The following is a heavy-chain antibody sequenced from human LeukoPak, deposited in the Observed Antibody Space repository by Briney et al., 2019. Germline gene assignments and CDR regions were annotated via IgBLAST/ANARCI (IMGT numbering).Heavy chain of an antibody. CDR2: IYYSGST. CDR3: ARAEYYYDSSGYSGRFDP. V-gene: IGHV4-59*01. J-gene: IGHJ5*02. Sequence: PSETLSLTCTVSGGSISSYYWSWIRQPPGKGLEWIGYIYYSGSTNYNPSLKSRVTISVDTSKNQFSLKLSSVTAADTAVYYCARAEYYYDSSGYSGRFDPWGQGTLVTVSS. CDR1: GGSISSYY. D-gene: IGHD3-22*01.